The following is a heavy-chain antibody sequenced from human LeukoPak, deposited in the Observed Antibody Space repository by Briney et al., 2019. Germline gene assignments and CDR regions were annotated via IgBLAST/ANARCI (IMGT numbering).Heavy chain of an antibody. CDR2: NNTNTGNP. D-gene: IGHD3-10*01. CDR3: ASGETYYYGSGSTPYYYYGMDV. Sequence: GASVKVSCKASGYTFTSYAMNWVRQAPGQGLEWMGWNNTNTGNPTYAQGFTGRFIFSLDTSVSTAYLQICSLKAEDTAVYYCASGETYYYGSGSTPYYYYGMDVWGKGTTVTVSS. J-gene: IGHJ6*04. V-gene: IGHV7-4-1*01. CDR1: GYTFTSYA.